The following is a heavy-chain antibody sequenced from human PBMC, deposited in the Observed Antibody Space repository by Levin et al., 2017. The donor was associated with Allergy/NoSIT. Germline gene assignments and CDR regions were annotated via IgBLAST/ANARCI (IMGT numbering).Heavy chain of an antibody. J-gene: IGHJ4*02. CDR3: AKVNDFWSGPLYI. CDR2: ISGSGGST. CDR1: GFTFSSYA. Sequence: GESLKISCAASGFTFSSYAMSWVRQAPGKGLEWVSAISGSGGSTYYADSVKGRFTISRDNSKNTLYLQMNSLRAEDTAVYYCAKVNDFWSGPLYIWGQGTLVTVSS. D-gene: IGHD3-3*01. V-gene: IGHV3-23*01.